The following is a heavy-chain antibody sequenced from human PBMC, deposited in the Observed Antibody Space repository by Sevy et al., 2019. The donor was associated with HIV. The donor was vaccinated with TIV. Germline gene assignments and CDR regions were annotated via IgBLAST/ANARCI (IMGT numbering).Heavy chain of an antibody. CDR3: ARESPYIAAAGKYYYYNGMDV. CDR2: IYYSGST. J-gene: IGHJ6*02. Sequence: SETLSLTCTVSGGSVSSYFWSWIRQPPGKGLEWIGYIYYSGSTDYNPSLKSRVTISLDTSKNQFSLKLSSVTAADTAVHYWARESPYIAAAGKYYYYNGMDVWGQGTTVTVSS. CDR1: GGSVSSYF. D-gene: IGHD6-13*01. V-gene: IGHV4-59*02.